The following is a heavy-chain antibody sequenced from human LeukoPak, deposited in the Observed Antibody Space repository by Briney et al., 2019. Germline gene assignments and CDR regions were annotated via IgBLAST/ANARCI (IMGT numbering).Heavy chain of an antibody. CDR3: ARFSGDCSSTSCYVDY. V-gene: IGHV4-31*03. CDR2: IYYSGST. CDR1: GGSISSGGYY. Sequence: PSGTLSLTCTVSGGSISSGGYYWSWIRQHPGKGLEWIGYIYYSGSTYYNPSLKSRVTISVDTSKNQFSLKLSSVTAADTAVYYCARFSGDCSSTSCYVDYWGQGTLVTVSS. D-gene: IGHD2-2*01. J-gene: IGHJ4*02.